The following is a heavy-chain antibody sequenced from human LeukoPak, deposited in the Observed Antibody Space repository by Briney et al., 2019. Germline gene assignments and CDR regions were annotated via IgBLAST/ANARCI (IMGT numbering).Heavy chain of an antibody. D-gene: IGHD3-9*01. Sequence: GGSLRLSCAASGFTFSSYGMHWVRQAPGKGLGCVSVISYDGSNKYYADSVKGSFTIYRDNSTNTLYMQMNSVRAEDTAVYYCAKAPSYDILSGYADWGQGTLVTVSS. CDR2: ISYDGSNK. J-gene: IGHJ1*01. V-gene: IGHV3-30*18. CDR1: GFTFSSYG. CDR3: AKAPSYDILSGYAD.